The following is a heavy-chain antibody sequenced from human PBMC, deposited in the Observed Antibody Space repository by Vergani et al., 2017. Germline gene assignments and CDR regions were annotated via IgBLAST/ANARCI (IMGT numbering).Heavy chain of an antibody. CDR2: ISSSSSYT. J-gene: IGHJ4*02. Sequence: QVQLVESGGGLVKPGGSLRLSCAAPGFTLSDYYMSWIRQAPGKGVEGVLYISSSSSYTNYADSVKGRFTISRDNAKNSLYLQMNSLRAEDTAVYYCARDFDILTGYDGNFDYWGQGTLVTVSS. D-gene: IGHD3-9*01. CDR3: ARDFDILTGYDGNFDY. CDR1: GFTLSDYY. V-gene: IGHV3-11*05.